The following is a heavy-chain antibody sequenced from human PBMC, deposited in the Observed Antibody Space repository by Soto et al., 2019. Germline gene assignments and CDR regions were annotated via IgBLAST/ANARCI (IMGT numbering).Heavy chain of an antibody. CDR2: ISYDGSNK. Sequence: GGSLRLSCAASGFTFSSYAMHWVRQAPGKGLEWVAVISYDGSNKYYADSVKGRFTISRDNSKNTLYLQMNSLRAEDTAVYYCAREYYYDSSGYPGGTSAFDIWGQGTMVTVSS. J-gene: IGHJ3*02. V-gene: IGHV3-30-3*01. CDR1: GFTFSSYA. CDR3: AREYYYDSSGYPGGTSAFDI. D-gene: IGHD3-22*01.